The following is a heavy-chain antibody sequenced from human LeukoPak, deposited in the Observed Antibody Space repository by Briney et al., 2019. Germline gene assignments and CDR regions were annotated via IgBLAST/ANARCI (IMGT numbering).Heavy chain of an antibody. J-gene: IGHJ4*02. CDR1: GYTSTSYY. Sequence: EASVKVSCKASGYTSTSYYMHWVRQAPGQGLEWMGIINPSGGSTSYAQKFQGRVTMTRDTSTSTVYMELSSLRSEDTAVYYCASFGYDSSGYYYVFDYWGQGTLVTVSS. D-gene: IGHD3-22*01. V-gene: IGHV1-46*01. CDR2: INPSGGST. CDR3: ASFGYDSSGYYYVFDY.